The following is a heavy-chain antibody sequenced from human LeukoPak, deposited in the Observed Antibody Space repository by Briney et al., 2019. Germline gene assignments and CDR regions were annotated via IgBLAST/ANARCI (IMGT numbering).Heavy chain of an antibody. CDR2: ISYSGNT. V-gene: IGHV4-59*01. CDR3: ARDSSSGYPR. CDR1: GGAISSYY. Sequence: PSETLSLTCTVSGGAISSYYWSWIRQPPGKGLEWIGYISYSGNTNYTHSLKSRVTISVDTYKNQSSLKPSSVTAADTAVYYCARDSSSGYPRWGQGTLVTVSS. J-gene: IGHJ4*02. D-gene: IGHD3-22*01.